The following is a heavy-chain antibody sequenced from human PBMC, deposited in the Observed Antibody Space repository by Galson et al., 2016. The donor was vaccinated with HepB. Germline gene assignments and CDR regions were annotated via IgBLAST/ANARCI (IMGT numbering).Heavy chain of an antibody. CDR1: GFTFGDYA. D-gene: IGHD1-26*01. V-gene: IGHV3-49*03. Sequence: SLRLSCAVSGFTFGDYAMSWFRQAPGKGLEWVSFIRSKGYGGTTEYAASVKGRFTISRDDSKSIAYLQMNSLKTEDTAVYYCTRLSGSYHWYFDLWGRGTLVTVSS. J-gene: IGHJ2*01. CDR2: IRSKGYGGTT. CDR3: TRLSGSYHWYFDL.